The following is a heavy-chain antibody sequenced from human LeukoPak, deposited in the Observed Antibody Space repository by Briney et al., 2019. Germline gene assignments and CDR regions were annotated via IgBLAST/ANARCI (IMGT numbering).Heavy chain of an antibody. V-gene: IGHV3-23*01. CDR3: AKAQQRWLQFKNFDY. CDR2: ISGSGGST. J-gene: IGHJ4*02. D-gene: IGHD5-24*01. CDR1: GFTFSSYA. Sequence: GGFLRLSCAASGFTFSSYAMSWVRQAPGKGLEWASAISGSGGSTYYADSVKGRFTISRDNSKNTLYLQMNSLRAEDTAVYYCAKAQQRWLQFKNFDYWGQGTLVTASS.